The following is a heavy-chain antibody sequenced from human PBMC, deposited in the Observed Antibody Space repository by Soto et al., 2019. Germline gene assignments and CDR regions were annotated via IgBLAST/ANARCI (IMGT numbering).Heavy chain of an antibody. CDR1: GYTFTGYY. J-gene: IGHJ6*02. V-gene: IGHV1-2*02. CDR3: ARAPLFTYRSGIDV. Sequence: GASVKVSCKASGYTFTGYYMHWVRQAPGQGLEWMGWINPNSGGTNYAQKFQGRVTMTRDTSISTAYMELSRLRSDDTAVYYCARAPLFTYRSGIDVWGQGTTVTVSS. D-gene: IGHD2-2*01. CDR2: INPNSGGT.